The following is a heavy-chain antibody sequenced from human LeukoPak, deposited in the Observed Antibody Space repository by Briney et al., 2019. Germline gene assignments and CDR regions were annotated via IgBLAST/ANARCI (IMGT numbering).Heavy chain of an antibody. D-gene: IGHD6-13*01. CDR2: VYYSGGT. CDR1: GGSISSGAYS. J-gene: IGHJ4*02. CDR3: ARHPQVAAAGTVSFDY. Sequence: KTSETLSLTCAVSGGSISSGAYSWSWIRQPPRKGLEWIGYVYYSGGTYYNPSLKSRVTISVDTSKNQFSLKLSSVTAADTAVYYCARHPQVAAAGTVSFDYWGQGTLVTVSS. V-gene: IGHV4-30-4*07.